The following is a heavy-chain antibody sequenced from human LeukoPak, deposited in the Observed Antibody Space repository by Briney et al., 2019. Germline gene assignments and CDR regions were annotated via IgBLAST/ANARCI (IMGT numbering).Heavy chain of an antibody. D-gene: IGHD6-13*01. CDR3: ARVCIAAAGTFYYYYMDV. V-gene: IGHV4-59*08. CDR2: IYDSGST. CDR1: GGSISSYY. J-gene: IGHJ6*03. Sequence: SETLSLTCTVSGGSISSYYWSWIRQPPGKGLEWIGYIYDSGSTNYNPSLKSRVTISVDTSKNQFPLKLSSVTAADTAVYYCARVCIAAAGTFYYYYMDVWGKGTTVTISS.